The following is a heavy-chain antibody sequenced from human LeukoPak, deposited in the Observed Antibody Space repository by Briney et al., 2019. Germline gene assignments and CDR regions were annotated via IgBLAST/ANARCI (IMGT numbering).Heavy chain of an antibody. CDR3: ARCRASLRTPPYWYFDL. CDR2: ISAYNGDT. CDR1: GYTFNTYG. J-gene: IGHJ2*01. Sequence: ASVKVSCKASGYTFNTYGISWVRQAPGQGLEWMGWISAYNGDTNYAQKVQGRVTMTTDTSTGTVYMELRSLRSDDTAVYYCARCRASLRTPPYWYFDLWGRGTLVTVSS. D-gene: IGHD5/OR15-5a*01. V-gene: IGHV1-18*01.